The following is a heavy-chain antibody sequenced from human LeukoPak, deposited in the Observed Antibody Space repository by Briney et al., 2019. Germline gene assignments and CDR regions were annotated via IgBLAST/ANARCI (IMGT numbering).Heavy chain of an antibody. CDR2: INPNSGGT. J-gene: IGHJ4*02. CDR1: GYTFTGYY. Sequence: ASVKVSCTASGYTFTGYYMHWVRQAPGQGLEWMGWINPNSGGTNYAQKFQGRVTMTRDTSISTAYMELRSLRSDDTAIYYCAREYYYGSGSYSYWGQGTLVTVSS. CDR3: AREYYYGSGSYSY. D-gene: IGHD3-10*01. V-gene: IGHV1-2*02.